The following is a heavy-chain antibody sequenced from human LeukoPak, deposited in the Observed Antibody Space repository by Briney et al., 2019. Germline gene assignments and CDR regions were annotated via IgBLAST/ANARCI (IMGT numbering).Heavy chain of an antibody. Sequence: SETLSLTCSVSGDSISSYYWSWIRQPPGKGLEWIGYIYYSGSTNYNPSLKSRVTLSVDTSKNQFSLKLSSVTAADTAVYYCARLYFNYYGSGSPFDYWGQGTLVTVSS. CDR3: ARLYFNYYGSGSPFDY. CDR1: GDSISSYY. D-gene: IGHD3-10*01. CDR2: IYYSGST. J-gene: IGHJ4*02. V-gene: IGHV4-59*08.